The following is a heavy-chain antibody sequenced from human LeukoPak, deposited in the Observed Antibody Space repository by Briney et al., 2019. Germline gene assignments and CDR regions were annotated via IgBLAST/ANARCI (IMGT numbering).Heavy chain of an antibody. CDR2: ITTYNGKT. J-gene: IGHJ3*01. CDR1: GGTFSSYA. CDR3: ARDIGVAPYAAFDF. V-gene: IGHV1-18*01. Sequence: GSSVKVSCKASGGTFSSYAISWVRQAPGQGLEWMGWITTYNGKTNYAQKFQGRVTMTTDTSTSTAYMELRSLRSDDTAVYYCARDIGVAPYAAFDFWGQGTMVTVSS. D-gene: IGHD2-2*01.